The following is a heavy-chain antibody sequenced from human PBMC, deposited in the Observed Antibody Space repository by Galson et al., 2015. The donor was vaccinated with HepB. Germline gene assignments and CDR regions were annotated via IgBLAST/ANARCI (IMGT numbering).Heavy chain of an antibody. CDR2: IYWDDDQ. V-gene: IGHV2-5*02. Sequence: PALVKPTQTLTLTCTFSGFSLSTSGVGVGWIRQPPGKALEWLALIYWDDDQRYSPSLKSRLTITKDTSKNQVVLTMTNMDPVDTATYYCAHRPVSYYGSGSYSNPRDAFDIWGQGTMVTVSS. J-gene: IGHJ3*02. D-gene: IGHD3-10*01. CDR1: GFSLSTSGVG. CDR3: AHRPVSYYGSGSYSNPRDAFDI.